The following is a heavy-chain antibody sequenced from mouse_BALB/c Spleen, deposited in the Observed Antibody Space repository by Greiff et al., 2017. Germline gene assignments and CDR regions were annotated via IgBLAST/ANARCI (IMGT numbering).Heavy chain of an antibody. CDR3: ARVYGNYGYYYAMDY. V-gene: IGHV2-9*02. CDR1: GFSLTSYG. D-gene: IGHD2-10*02. J-gene: IGHJ4*01. CDR2: IWAGGST. Sequence: QVQLKESGPGLVAPSQSLSITCTVSGFSLTSYGVHWVRQPPGKGLEWLGVIWAGGSTNYNSALMSRLSISKDNSKSQVFLKMNSLQTDDTAMYYCARVYGNYGYYYAMDYWGQGTSVTVSS.